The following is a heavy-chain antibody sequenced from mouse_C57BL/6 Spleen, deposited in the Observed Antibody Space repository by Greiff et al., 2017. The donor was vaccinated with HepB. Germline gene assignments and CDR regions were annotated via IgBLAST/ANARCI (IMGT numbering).Heavy chain of an antibody. V-gene: IGHV1-59*01. CDR1: GYTFTSYW. D-gene: IGHD3-1*01. J-gene: IGHJ4*01. Sequence: QVQLKQPGAELVRPGTSVKLSCKASGYTFTSYWMHWVKQRPGQGLEWIGVIDPSDSYTNYNQKFKGKATLTVDTSSSTAYMQLSSLTSEDPAVYYCARRGGYVYAMDYWGQGTSVTVSS. CDR3: ARRGGYVYAMDY. CDR2: IDPSDSYT.